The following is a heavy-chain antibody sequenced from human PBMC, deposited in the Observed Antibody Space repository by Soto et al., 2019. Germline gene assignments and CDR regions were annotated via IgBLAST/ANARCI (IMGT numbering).Heavy chain of an antibody. V-gene: IGHV3-13*01. J-gene: IGHJ6*02. Sequence: PGGSLRLSCAASGFTFSNYDMIWVRQATGKGLEWVSAIGSAGDTYYSGSVKGRFAIPRENAKNSLYLQMNSVTPGDTAVYYCARGGYASGYFHYAMDVWGQGTTVTSP. CDR2: IGSAGDT. CDR1: GFTFSNYD. CDR3: ARGGYASGYFHYAMDV. D-gene: IGHD6-19*01.